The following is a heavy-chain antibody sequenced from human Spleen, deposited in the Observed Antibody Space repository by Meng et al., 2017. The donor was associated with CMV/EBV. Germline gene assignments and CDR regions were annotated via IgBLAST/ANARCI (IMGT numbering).Heavy chain of an antibody. CDR3: GVAGIRVDY. Sequence: GESLKISCAAAGFTFSSYDMTWVRQAPGKGPEWISYISSSGSTIHNADSVKGRFTISRDNSKNTLYLQMNSLRAEDMAVYYCGVAGIRVDYWGQGTLVTVSS. CDR1: GFTFSSYD. J-gene: IGHJ4*02. CDR2: ISSSGSTI. V-gene: IGHV3-48*03. D-gene: IGHD2-15*01.